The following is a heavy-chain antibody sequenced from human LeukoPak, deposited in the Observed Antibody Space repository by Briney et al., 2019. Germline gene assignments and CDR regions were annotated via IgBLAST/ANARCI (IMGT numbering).Heavy chain of an antibody. D-gene: IGHD2-21*02. V-gene: IGHV3-23*01. Sequence: GGSLRLSCAASGFTFSSYAMSWVRQAPGKGLVWVSVMSGGGGSRYYADSVKGRFTISRDYSKNTLYLQMNSLRAEDTAVYYCAKSYGATDPLDYWGQGTLVTVSS. J-gene: IGHJ4*02. CDR1: GFTFSSYA. CDR2: MSGGGGSR. CDR3: AKSYGATDPLDY.